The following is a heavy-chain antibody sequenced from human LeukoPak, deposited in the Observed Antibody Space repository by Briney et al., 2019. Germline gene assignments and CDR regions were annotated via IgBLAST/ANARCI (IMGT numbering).Heavy chain of an antibody. CDR2: IYYSGST. CDR3: ARPHYSGTILDFDY. V-gene: IGHV4-39*01. D-gene: IGHD1-26*01. Sequence: SETLSLTCTVSGGSISSSSYNWGWIRQPPGKGLEWIGSIYYSGSTYYNPSLKSRVTISIDTSKNQFSLRLSSVTAADTAVYYCARPHYSGTILDFDYWGQGTLVTVSS. J-gene: IGHJ4*02. CDR1: GGSISSSSYN.